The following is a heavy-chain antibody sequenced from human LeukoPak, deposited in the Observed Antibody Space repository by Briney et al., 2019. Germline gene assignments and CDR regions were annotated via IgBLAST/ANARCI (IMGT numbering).Heavy chain of an antibody. CDR2: ISSSSSYI. D-gene: IGHD3-3*01. Sequence: GGSLCLSCAVSGFTFSSYSMSWVRQAPGKGLEWVSSISSSSSYIYYADSVKGRFTISRDNAKNSQYLQMNSPRAEDTAVYYCARDSETYYDFWSGYLDYWGQGTLVTVSS. CDR1: GFTFSSYS. J-gene: IGHJ4*02. V-gene: IGHV3-21*01. CDR3: ARDSETYYDFWSGYLDY.